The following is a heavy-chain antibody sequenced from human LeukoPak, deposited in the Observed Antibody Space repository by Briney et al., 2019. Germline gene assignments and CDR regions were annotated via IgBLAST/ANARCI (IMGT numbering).Heavy chain of an antibody. V-gene: IGHV3-21*01. Sequence: GGSLRLSCAASGFTFSSYNMNWVRQAPGKGLEWVSSISSSSSCIYYADSVKGRFTISRDNAKNSLYLQMNSLRAEDTAVYYCARDPPSFQHWGQGTLVTVSS. J-gene: IGHJ1*01. CDR3: ARDPPSFQH. CDR2: ISSSSSCI. CDR1: GFTFSSYN.